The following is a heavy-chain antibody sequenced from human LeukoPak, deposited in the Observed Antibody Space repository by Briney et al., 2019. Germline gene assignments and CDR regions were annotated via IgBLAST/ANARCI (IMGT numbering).Heavy chain of an antibody. J-gene: IGHJ4*02. CDR3: ARGQKGRRVVIIGY. V-gene: IGHV1-8*01. D-gene: IGHD3-10*01. CDR2: MNPNSGNT. CDR1: GYTFTSYD. Sequence: ASVKVSCKASGYTFTSYDINWVRQATGQGLEWMGWMNPNSGNTGYAQKFQGRVTMTRNTSISTAYMELSSLRSEDTAVYYCARGQKGRRVVIIGYWGQGTLVTVSS.